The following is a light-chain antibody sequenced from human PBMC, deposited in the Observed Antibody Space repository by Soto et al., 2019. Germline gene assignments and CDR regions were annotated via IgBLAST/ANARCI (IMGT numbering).Light chain of an antibody. V-gene: IGLV1-40*01. Sequence: QSVLTQPPSVSGAPGQRVTISATGATSKSGPGYDVHWNQQLPGTAPKLLIYGNSNRPSGVPDRFSGSKSGTSASLAITGLQAEDEADYYCQSYDSSLSGSVFGGGTKVTVL. CDR3: QSYDSSLSGSV. CDR2: GNS. J-gene: IGLJ3*02. CDR1: TSKSGPGYD.